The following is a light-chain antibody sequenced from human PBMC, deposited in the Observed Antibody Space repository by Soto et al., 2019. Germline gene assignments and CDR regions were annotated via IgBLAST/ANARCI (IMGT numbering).Light chain of an antibody. J-gene: IGKJ5*01. Sequence: EIVLTQSPCTLPLSQGERATLSCRASQSVSSTFLAWYQQKPGQAPRLLIYGASNRAAGIPDRFSGSGSGTDFTLTISRLEPEDFAVYYCQQYDFSPITFGQGTRLEIK. CDR2: GAS. V-gene: IGKV3-20*01. CDR1: QSVSSTF. CDR3: QQYDFSPIT.